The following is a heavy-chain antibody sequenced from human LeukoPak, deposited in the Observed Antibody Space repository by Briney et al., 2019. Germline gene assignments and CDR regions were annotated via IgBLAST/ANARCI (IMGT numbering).Heavy chain of an antibody. Sequence: PGGSLRLSCTASGFTFSSYSMNWVRQAPGKGLEWVSYISSSSNTIFYADSVKGRFTISRDNAKNSLFLQMNSLRDEDTAVYSCARGAIMAGTYTFDYWGQGTLVTVSS. CDR2: ISSSSNTI. J-gene: IGHJ4*02. D-gene: IGHD6-19*01. CDR3: ARGAIMAGTYTFDY. V-gene: IGHV3-48*02. CDR1: GFTFSSYS.